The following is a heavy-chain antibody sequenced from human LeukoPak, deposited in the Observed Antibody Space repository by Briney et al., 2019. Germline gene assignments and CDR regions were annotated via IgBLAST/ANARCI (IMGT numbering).Heavy chain of an antibody. CDR2: ISNDAGNY. CDR1: GFTFSSYG. J-gene: IGHJ4*02. V-gene: IGHV3-30*18. Sequence: GRSLRLSCAASGFTFSSYGMHWVRQAPGKGLEWVALISNDAGNYYYADSVKGRFTISRDNSKNTLYLQMNSPRAEDTAVYFCAKDRRLYDILTPFDYWGQGTLVTVSS. CDR3: AKDRRLYDILTPFDY. D-gene: IGHD3-9*01.